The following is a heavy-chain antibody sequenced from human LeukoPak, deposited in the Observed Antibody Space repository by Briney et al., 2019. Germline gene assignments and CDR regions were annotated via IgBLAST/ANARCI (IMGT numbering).Heavy chain of an antibody. D-gene: IGHD3-16*01. J-gene: IGHJ4*02. Sequence: PSETLSLTCSVSGGSITNYYWSWIRQPPGRGLEWIGYIYYRGNTYYNASLKSRVTISVDTSQNEVSLSLTSVTAADTAVYYCARGVGALGYWGQGTLVTVSS. CDR1: GGSITNYY. CDR3: ARGVGALGY. V-gene: IGHV4-59*01. CDR2: IYYRGNT.